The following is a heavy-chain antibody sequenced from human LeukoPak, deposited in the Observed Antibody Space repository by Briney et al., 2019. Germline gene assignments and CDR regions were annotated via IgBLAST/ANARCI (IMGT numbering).Heavy chain of an antibody. V-gene: IGHV4-4*02. CDR3: VANGYYALDY. J-gene: IGHJ4*02. CDR2: IYHSGGT. D-gene: IGHD2/OR15-2a*01. CDR1: GDPINSIDW. Sequence: SETLSLTCAVSGDPINSIDWWSWVRQSPARGLEWIGEIYHSGGTNYNPSFKGRVTISIDKSKSHLSLKLTSVTAADTAVYFCVANGYYALDYWGQGTLVTVAS.